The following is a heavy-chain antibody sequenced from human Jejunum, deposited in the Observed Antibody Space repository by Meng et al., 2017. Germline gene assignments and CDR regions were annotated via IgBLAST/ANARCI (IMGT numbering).Heavy chain of an antibody. CDR3: ARHLGHGDGLKIGFDY. J-gene: IGHJ4*02. Sequence: QLQPLQWGAGLLKPSETLSLTCTVYGDSFTDYYWNWIRQPPGKGLEWIGEIHHSGSTNYNPSLESRVTISRDTSKKQFSLRLSSVTAADTAVYYCARHLGHGDGLKIGFDYWGQGTLVTVSS. CDR1: GDSFTDYY. D-gene: IGHD4-17*01. V-gene: IGHV4-34*01. CDR2: IHHSGST.